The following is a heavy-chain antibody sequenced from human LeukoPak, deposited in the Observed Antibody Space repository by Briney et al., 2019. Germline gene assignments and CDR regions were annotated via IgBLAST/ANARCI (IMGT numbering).Heavy chain of an antibody. Sequence: GGSLRLSCAVSGFSFTNFWMSWVRQAPGRGLEWVANIHPEGNEKYHVESVKGRFTISRDNTKNLLFLQMNGLRVEDTAVYYCARGDDLSGDHWGQGTLVTVSS. J-gene: IGHJ4*02. D-gene: IGHD1-1*01. CDR2: IHPEGNEK. V-gene: IGHV3-7*04. CDR3: ARGDDLSGDH. CDR1: GFSFTNFW.